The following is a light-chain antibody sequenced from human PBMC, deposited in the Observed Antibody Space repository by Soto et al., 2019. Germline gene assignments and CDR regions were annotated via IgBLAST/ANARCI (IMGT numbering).Light chain of an antibody. V-gene: IGKV3-15*01. CDR2: GAS. Sequence: DIVMTQAPATLSVSPGERATLSCRASQSVSSNLAWYQQKPGQAPRLLIYGASTRATGIPARFSGSGSGTEFTLTISSLQSEDFAVYYCQKYNTWPETFGQGTKVDIK. J-gene: IGKJ1*01. CDR3: QKYNTWPET. CDR1: QSVSSN.